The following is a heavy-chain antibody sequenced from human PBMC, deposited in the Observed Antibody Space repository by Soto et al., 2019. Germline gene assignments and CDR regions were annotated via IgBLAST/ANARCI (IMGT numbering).Heavy chain of an antibody. CDR2: MSHSGGT. J-gene: IGHJ3*02. D-gene: IGHD1-1*01. CDR1: GGFVSSGSYY. Sequence: QVQLQPWGAGLLKPSETLSLTCAVYGGFVSSGSYYWSWIRQPPGKGLEWIGEMSHSGGTHFNPALKSRVTISVDTSKHQLSLKMTSVTAADTALYYCARVERGTATTVVDAFDIWGPGTMVTVSS. V-gene: IGHV4-34*01. CDR3: ARVERGTATTVVDAFDI.